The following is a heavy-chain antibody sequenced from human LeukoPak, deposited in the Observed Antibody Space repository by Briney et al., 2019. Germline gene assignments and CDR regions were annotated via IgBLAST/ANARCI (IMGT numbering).Heavy chain of an antibody. Sequence: GASVTVSCKASGYTFTSYFIIWVRQAPGQGLEWMGWISAYNGNTNYAQKLQGRVTMTTDTSTSTAYMELRSLRSDDTAVYYCATSKTGLAAAEEWGQGSLVTVSS. J-gene: IGHJ4*02. CDR3: ATSKTGLAAAEE. D-gene: IGHD6-13*01. CDR2: ISAYNGNT. CDR1: GYTFTSYF. V-gene: IGHV1-18*01.